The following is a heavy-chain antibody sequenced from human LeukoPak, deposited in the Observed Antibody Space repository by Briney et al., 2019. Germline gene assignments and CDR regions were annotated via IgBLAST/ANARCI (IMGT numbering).Heavy chain of an antibody. Sequence: PSETLSLTCAVYGGSFSGYYWSWIRQPPGKGLEWIGEINHSGSTNYNPSLKSRVTISVDTSKNQFSLKLSSVTAADTAVYYCARGYSGYEYYYYYYYMDVWGKGTTVTISS. D-gene: IGHD5-12*01. V-gene: IGHV4-34*01. J-gene: IGHJ6*03. CDR1: GGSFSGYY. CDR3: ARGYSGYEYYYYYYYMDV. CDR2: INHSGST.